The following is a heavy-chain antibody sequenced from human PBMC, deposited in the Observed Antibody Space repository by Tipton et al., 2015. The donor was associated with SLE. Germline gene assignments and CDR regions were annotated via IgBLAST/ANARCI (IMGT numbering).Heavy chain of an antibody. CDR3: ARSFGVVTYFDY. CDR2: IWYDGSNK. D-gene: IGHD3-3*01. J-gene: IGHJ4*02. Sequence: SLRLSCAASGFTFSSYGMHWVRQAPGKGLEWVAVIWYDGSNKYYADSVKGRFTISRDNSKNTLYLQMNSLRAEDTAVYYCARSFGVVTYFDYWGQGTLVTGSS. CDR1: GFTFSSYG. V-gene: IGHV3-33*01.